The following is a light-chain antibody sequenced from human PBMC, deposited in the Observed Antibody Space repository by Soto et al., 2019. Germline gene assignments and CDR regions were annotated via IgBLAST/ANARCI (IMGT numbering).Light chain of an antibody. Sequence: EIVMTQSPATLSVSPGERATLSCRASQSVSILLAWYQQKPGQAPRLLIYGTSSRATGIPDRFSGSGSGTDFTLTISRLEPEDFAVFYCQQYGSSITFGQGTRLEIK. V-gene: IGKV3-20*01. CDR1: QSVSIL. CDR3: QQYGSSIT. J-gene: IGKJ5*01. CDR2: GTS.